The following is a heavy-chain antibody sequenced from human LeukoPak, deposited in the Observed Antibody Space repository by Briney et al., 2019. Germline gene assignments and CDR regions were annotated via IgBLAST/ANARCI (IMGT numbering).Heavy chain of an antibody. D-gene: IGHD3-22*01. J-gene: IGHJ4*02. CDR3: AKDHYYDSSGYYFSGSYEDY. Sequence: RSGGSLRLSCAASGFTFDDYGMSWVRQAPGKGLEWVSGINWNGGSTGYADSVKGRFTISRDNAKNSLYLQMNSLRAEDTAVYYCAKDHYYDSSGYYFSGSYEDYWGQGTLVTVSS. CDR1: GFTFDDYG. CDR2: INWNGGST. V-gene: IGHV3-20*04.